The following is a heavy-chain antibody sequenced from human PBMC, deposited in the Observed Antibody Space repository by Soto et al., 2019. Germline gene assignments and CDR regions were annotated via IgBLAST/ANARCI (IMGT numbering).Heavy chain of an antibody. J-gene: IGHJ3*02. CDR3: ARDHSISALDAFDI. D-gene: IGHD6-6*01. V-gene: IGHV1-2*02. CDR2: INPKSGGT. Sequence: GASVKVSCKASGDTFTANYIHWVRQAPGQGFEWMGWINPKSGGTNYPQKFQGRVTMTRDTSLSTVYMTLTRLTSDDTAVYYCARDHSISALDAFDIWGQGTMVTVSS. CDR1: GDTFTANY.